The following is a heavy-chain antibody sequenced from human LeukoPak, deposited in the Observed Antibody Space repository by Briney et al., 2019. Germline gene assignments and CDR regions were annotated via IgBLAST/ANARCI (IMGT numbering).Heavy chain of an antibody. J-gene: IGHJ4*02. D-gene: IGHD4-17*01. V-gene: IGHV1-46*01. CDR2: INPSGGST. CDR3: ARKALGDYDFDY. Sequence: ASVKVSCKASGYTFTSYYMHWVRQAPGQGLEWMGIINPSGGSTSYAQKFQGRVTMTRDTSASTAYMELSSLRSEDTAVYYCARKALGDYDFDYWGQGTLVTVSS. CDR1: GYTFTSYY.